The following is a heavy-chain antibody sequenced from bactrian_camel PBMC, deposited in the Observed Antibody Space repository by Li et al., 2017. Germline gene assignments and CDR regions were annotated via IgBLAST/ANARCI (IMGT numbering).Heavy chain of an antibody. CDR2: IDYGGTT. CDR3: ARGSQWAKVDDPYDVRY. CDR1: SYTFGGNSC. Sequence: HVQLVESGGGSVQTGGSLTLSCIASSYTFGGNSCMGWFRQAPGKERERVASIDYGGTTRYADTVKGRFTISKDDAKNILYLEMNRLKPDDSAMYYCARGSQWAKVDDPYDVRYWGQGTQVTVS. J-gene: IGHJ4*01. V-gene: IGHV3S53*01. D-gene: IGHD3*01.